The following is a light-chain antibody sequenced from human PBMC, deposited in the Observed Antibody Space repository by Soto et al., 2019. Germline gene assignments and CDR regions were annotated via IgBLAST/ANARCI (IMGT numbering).Light chain of an antibody. J-gene: IGKJ1*01. V-gene: IGKV3-15*01. CDR1: QYIGSA. Sequence: EVVLTQSPATLSVSPGDRATLSCRASQYIGSAVAWYHQRSGQAPRLLIFDASVRVPTTPARFSGSVSGTEVTLTISSLQSEDGAVYLGQQYGDRPRTFGQGTKGDIK. CDR2: DAS. CDR3: QQYGDRPRT.